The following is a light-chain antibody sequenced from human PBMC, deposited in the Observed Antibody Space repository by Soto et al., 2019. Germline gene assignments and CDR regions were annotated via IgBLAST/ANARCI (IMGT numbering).Light chain of an antibody. J-gene: IGKJ5*01. Sequence: EVVITQSPATLSVSPGERATLSCRASQSIRSDLAWYQQKPGQAPRLLIYGASTRATGIPARFSGSGSGTDFTLTISSLQSEDFAVYYCQQYDNWPITFGQGTRLEIK. CDR3: QQYDNWPIT. CDR1: QSIRSD. V-gene: IGKV3-15*01. CDR2: GAS.